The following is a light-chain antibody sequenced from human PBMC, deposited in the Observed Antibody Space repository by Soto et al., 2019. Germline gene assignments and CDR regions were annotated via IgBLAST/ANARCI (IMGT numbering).Light chain of an antibody. CDR2: AAS. CDR1: QDISTD. V-gene: IGKV1-6*01. CDR3: LQAYNYPFT. J-gene: IGKJ3*01. Sequence: AIQMTQSPSSLSASVGDRVTITCRASQDISTDLVWYQQKPGQAPNLLLFAASTLQIGVPSRFSGSGSGTYFTLTISSLQPEDFATYYCLQAYNYPFTFGPGTTGDIK.